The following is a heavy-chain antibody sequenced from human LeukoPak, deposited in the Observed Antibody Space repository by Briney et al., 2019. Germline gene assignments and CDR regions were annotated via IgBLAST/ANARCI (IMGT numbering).Heavy chain of an antibody. Sequence: ASVKVSCKASGGTFSSYAISWVRQAPGQGLEWRGWMNPNSGNTGYAQKFQGRVTMTRNTSISTAYMELSSLRSEDTAVYYCARPNWLSANNWFDPWGQGTLVTVSS. V-gene: IGHV1-8*02. CDR2: MNPNSGNT. D-gene: IGHD3-9*01. J-gene: IGHJ5*02. CDR1: GGTFSSYA. CDR3: ARPNWLSANNWFDP.